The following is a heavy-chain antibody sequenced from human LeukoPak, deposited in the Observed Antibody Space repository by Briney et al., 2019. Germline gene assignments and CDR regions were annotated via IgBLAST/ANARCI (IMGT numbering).Heavy chain of an antibody. Sequence: PGRSLRLSCAASGFTFRNYGMQWVRQAPGKGLEWVAVISYDGSYKYYADSVQGRFTISRDNSKNTLYLQMNSLRPDDTAVYYCAKWDFDYWGQGTLVTVSS. CDR2: ISYDGSYK. CDR3: AKWDFDY. CDR1: GFTFRNYG. J-gene: IGHJ4*02. V-gene: IGHV3-30*18.